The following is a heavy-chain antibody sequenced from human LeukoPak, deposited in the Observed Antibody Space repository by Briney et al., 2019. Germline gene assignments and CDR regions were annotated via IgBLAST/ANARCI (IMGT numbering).Heavy chain of an antibody. CDR2: IYTSGST. CDR1: GGSISSYY. Sequence: SETLSLTCTVSGGSISSYYWSWIRQPAGKGLEWIGRIYTSGSTNYNPSLKSRVTMSVDTSKNQFSLNLSSVTAADTAVYYCARRKNYSNSFDYWGQGTLVTVSS. D-gene: IGHD4-11*01. J-gene: IGHJ4*02. CDR3: ARRKNYSNSFDY. V-gene: IGHV4-4*07.